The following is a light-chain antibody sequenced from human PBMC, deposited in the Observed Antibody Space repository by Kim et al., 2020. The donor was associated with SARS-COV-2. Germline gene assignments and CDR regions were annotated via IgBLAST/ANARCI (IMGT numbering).Light chain of an antibody. J-gene: IGLJ2*01. CDR2: EVT. CDR3: CSYAGSSTYVV. V-gene: IGLV2-23*02. CDR1: GGDVGSYNL. Sequence: QSITIFCTGTGGDVGSYNLVSWYQQHPGKAPKLMIYEVTKRPSGVSNRFSGSKSGNTASLTISGLQAEDEADYYCCSYAGSSTYVVFGGGTKLTVL.